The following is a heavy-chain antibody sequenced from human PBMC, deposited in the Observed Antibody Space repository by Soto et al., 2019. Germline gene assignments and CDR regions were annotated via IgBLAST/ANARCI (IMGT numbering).Heavy chain of an antibody. CDR2: ISGSGGST. Sequence: EVQLLESGGGLVQPGGSLRLSCAASGFTFSSYAMSWVRQAPGKGLEWVSAISGSGGSTYYADSVKGRFTISRDNSKNTLYLQMNSLRAEDTAVYYCAKDRRRAADRRVVDYYYYMDVWGKGTTVTVSS. V-gene: IGHV3-23*01. J-gene: IGHJ6*03. CDR1: GFTFSSYA. D-gene: IGHD2-15*01. CDR3: AKDRRRAADRRVVDYYYYMDV.